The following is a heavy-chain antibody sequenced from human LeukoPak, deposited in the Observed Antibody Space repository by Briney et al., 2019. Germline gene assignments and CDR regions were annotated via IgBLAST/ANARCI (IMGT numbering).Heavy chain of an antibody. CDR2: IKQDGSEK. Sequence: GGSLRLSCAVSGFTFSGYWMSWVRQAPGKGLEWVANIKQDGSEKYYVDSVKGRFIISRDNAKNSLYLQMNSLRADDTAVYYCARVRKCSGDCFQFDYWGQGTLVTVSS. D-gene: IGHD2-21*02. J-gene: IGHJ4*02. CDR1: GFTFSGYW. CDR3: ARVRKCSGDCFQFDY. V-gene: IGHV3-7*05.